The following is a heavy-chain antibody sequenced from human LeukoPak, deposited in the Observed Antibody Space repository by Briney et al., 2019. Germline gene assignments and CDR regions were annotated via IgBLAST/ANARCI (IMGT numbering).Heavy chain of an antibody. CDR3: AIGGYGSRWYEFYFCY. Sequence: GGSLRLSCAASGFTFSGYYMSWVRQAPGKGLEWVSYISSSGNTIYYAAVKRGRFTICRDSEKNSLFLIMNRMTEEDMALYYCAIGGYGSRWYEFYFCYWGQATQATDAS. V-gene: IGHV3-11*01. CDR1: GFTFSGYY. J-gene: IGHJ4*02. CDR2: ISSSGNTI. D-gene: IGHD6-13*01.